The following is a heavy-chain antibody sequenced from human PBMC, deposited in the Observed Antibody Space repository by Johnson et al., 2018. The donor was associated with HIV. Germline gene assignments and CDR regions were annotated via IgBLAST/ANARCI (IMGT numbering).Heavy chain of an antibody. J-gene: IGHJ3*02. CDR3: AREYGMGGGYSFVSDAFDI. D-gene: IGHD4-23*01. CDR2: ISYDGSNK. V-gene: IGHV3-30-3*01. Sequence: QVQLVESGGGVVQPGRSLRLSCAASGFTFSSYAMHWVRQAPGKGLEWVAVISYDGSNKYYADSVKGRFTISRDNSKNTLYLQMNSLRAEDTAVYYCAREYGMGGGYSFVSDAFDIWGQGTMVTVSS. CDR1: GFTFSSYA.